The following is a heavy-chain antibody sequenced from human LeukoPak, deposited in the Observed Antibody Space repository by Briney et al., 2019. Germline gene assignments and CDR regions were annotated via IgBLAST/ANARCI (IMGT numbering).Heavy chain of an antibody. J-gene: IGHJ4*02. CDR2: IKQDGSEK. CDR1: GFTFSSYW. D-gene: IGHD6-19*01. V-gene: IGHV3-7*01. CDR3: AKDWGTRYSSGWYGADY. Sequence: GGSLRLSCAASGFTFSSYWMSWVRQAPGKGLEWVANIKQDGSEKYYADSVKGRFTISRDNSKNTLYLQMNSLRAEDTAVYYCAKDWGTRYSSGWYGADYWGQGTLVTVSS.